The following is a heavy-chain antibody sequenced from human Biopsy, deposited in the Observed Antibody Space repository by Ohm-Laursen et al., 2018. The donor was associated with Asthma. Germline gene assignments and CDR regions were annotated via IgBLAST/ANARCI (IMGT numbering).Heavy chain of an antibody. CDR1: GFAVSRDH. CDR3: ARGDSSNWSHYNFDY. J-gene: IGHJ4*02. CDR2: IYSGGTS. Sequence: GSLRLSCSAPGFAVSRDHMFWVRQAPGKGLEWVSVIYSGGTSHTADSVRGRFTISRDYSKNTLYLQMHSLRAEDTAVYYCARGDSSNWSHYNFDYWGQGTLVTVSS. V-gene: IGHV3-53*01. D-gene: IGHD3-22*01.